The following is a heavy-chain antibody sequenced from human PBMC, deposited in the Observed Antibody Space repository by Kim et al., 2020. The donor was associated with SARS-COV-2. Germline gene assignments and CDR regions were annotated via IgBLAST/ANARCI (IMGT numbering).Heavy chain of an antibody. J-gene: IGHJ4*02. Sequence: SETLSLTCTVSGGSISSYYWSWIRQPPGKGLEWIGYIYYSGSTNYNPSLKSRVTISVDTSKNQFSLKLSSVTAADTAVYYCARGRGDFDYWGQGTLVTVSS. CDR2: IYYSGST. V-gene: IGHV4-59*01. D-gene: IGHD2-15*01. CDR1: GGSISSYY. CDR3: ARGRGDFDY.